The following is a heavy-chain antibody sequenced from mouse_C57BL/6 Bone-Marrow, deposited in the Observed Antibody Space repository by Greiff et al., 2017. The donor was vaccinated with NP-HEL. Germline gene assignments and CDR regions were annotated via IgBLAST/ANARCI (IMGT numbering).Heavy chain of an antibody. CDR3: ARGGTTVRDFDY. J-gene: IGHJ2*01. CDR1: GYTFTSYW. D-gene: IGHD1-1*01. V-gene: IGHV1-69*01. CDR2: IDPSDSYT. Sequence: QVQLQQPGAELVMPGASVKLSCKASGYTFTSYWMHWVKQRPGQGLEWIGEIDPSDSYTNYNQKFKGKSTLTVDKSSRTAYMQLSSLTSEDSAVYYCARGGTTVRDFDYWGQGTTLTVSS.